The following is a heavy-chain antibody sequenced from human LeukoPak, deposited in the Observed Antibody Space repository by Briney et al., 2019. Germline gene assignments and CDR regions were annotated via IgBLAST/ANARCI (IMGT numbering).Heavy chain of an antibody. Sequence: ASVTVSCKASGYTFTGYYMHWVRQAPGQGLEWMGWINPNSGGTNYAQKLQGRVTMTRDTSISTAYMELSRLRSDDTAVYYCARDAGDSSGLDAYWGQGTLVTVSS. J-gene: IGHJ4*02. CDR1: GYTFTGYY. V-gene: IGHV1-2*02. CDR2: INPNSGGT. D-gene: IGHD3-22*01. CDR3: ARDAGDSSGLDAY.